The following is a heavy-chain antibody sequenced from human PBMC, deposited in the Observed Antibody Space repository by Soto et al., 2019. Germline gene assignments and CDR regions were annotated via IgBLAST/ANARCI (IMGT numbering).Heavy chain of an antibody. Sequence: SETLSLTCTVSGGSVSSSSYYWCWIRQPPGKGLEWIGSIYYSGSTYYNPSLKSRVTISLDTSKNQFSLKLSSVTAADTAVYYCASGGRWELPQDYWGQGTLVTVSP. CDR3: ASGGRWELPQDY. V-gene: IGHV4-39*01. CDR2: IYYSGST. CDR1: GGSVSSSSYY. D-gene: IGHD1-26*01. J-gene: IGHJ4*02.